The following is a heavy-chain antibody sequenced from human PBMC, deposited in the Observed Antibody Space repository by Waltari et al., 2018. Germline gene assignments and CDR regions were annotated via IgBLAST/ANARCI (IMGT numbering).Heavy chain of an antibody. Sequence: QVQLQQWGAGLLKPSETLSLTCAVYGGSFSGYYWSWIRQPPGKGLEWIGEINHSGSTNYNPSLKRRVTIAVDTSKNQFSLKLSSVTAADTAVYYCARHKRYYGSGSYRDINWFDPWGQGTLVTVSS. D-gene: IGHD3-10*01. CDR2: INHSGST. CDR3: ARHKRYYGSGSYRDINWFDP. CDR1: GGSFSGYY. V-gene: IGHV4-34*01. J-gene: IGHJ5*02.